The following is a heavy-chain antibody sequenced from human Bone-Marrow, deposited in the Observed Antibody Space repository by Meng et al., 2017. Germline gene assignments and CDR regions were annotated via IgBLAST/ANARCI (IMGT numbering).Heavy chain of an antibody. V-gene: IGHV4-30-4*01. Sequence: QVQLQESGPGLVKPSQTLSLTCTVSGGSISSGDYYWSWIRPPPGKGLEWIGYIYSSGSTYYNPSLKSRVTISVDTSKNQFSLKLRFVTAADTAVYYCAREGRSHQVGVSVYWGQGNLVTVSS. CDR2: IYSSGST. CDR1: GGSISSGDYY. J-gene: IGHJ4*02. D-gene: IGHD2-21*01. CDR3: AREGRSHQVGVSVY.